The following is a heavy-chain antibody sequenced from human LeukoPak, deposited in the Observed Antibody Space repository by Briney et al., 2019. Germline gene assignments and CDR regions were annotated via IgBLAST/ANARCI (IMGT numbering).Heavy chain of an antibody. CDR2: IYPGDSDT. J-gene: IGHJ5*02. CDR3: ARQLEYDILTAPTKP. V-gene: IGHV5-51*01. CDR1: GYSFTKYW. Sequence: RGESLKISCKASGYSFTKYWIGWVRQKPGKGLEWMGIIYPGDSDTRYSPSSQGQVTISADKSITTAYLQWSSLKASDTAMYYCARQLEYDILTAPTKPWGQGTLVTVSS. D-gene: IGHD3-9*01.